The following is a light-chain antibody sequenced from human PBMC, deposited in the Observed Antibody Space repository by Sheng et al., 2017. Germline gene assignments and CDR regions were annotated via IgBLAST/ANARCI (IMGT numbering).Light chain of an antibody. J-gene: IGLJ2*01. Sequence: QSALTQPASVSGSPGQSITISCTGTSNDVGGYNYVSWYQQHPGKAPKLMIYDVSNRPSGVSNRFSGSKSGNTASLTISGLQAEDEADYYCSSYTSSSTNVVFGGGTKLTVL. CDR1: SNDVGGYNY. CDR3: SSYTSSSTNVV. CDR2: DVS. V-gene: IGLV2-14*01.